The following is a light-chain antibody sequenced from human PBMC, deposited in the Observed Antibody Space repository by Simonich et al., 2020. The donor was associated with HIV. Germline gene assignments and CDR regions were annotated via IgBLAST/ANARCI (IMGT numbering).Light chain of an antibody. CDR1: NIGSKS. V-gene: IGLV3-21*03. Sequence: SYVLTQPPSVSVAPGKTSRVTCGGNNIGSKSVHWYQHKPGQAPVLVVYDDCDRPSGIPERISGSNSGNTATLTISRVEAGDEADYYCQVWDTNTAHLVFGGGTKLTVL. CDR3: QVWDTNTAHLV. J-gene: IGLJ2*01. CDR2: DDC.